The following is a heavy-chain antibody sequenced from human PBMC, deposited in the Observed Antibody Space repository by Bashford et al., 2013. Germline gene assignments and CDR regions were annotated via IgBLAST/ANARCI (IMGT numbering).Heavy chain of an antibody. D-gene: IGHD2-2*01. CDR2: IYHSGST. CDR3: ARGFVVVPAAYSF. CDR1: GGYISSYY. V-gene: IGHV4-59*12. Sequence: SETLSLTCTVSGGYISSYYWSWIRQPPGKGLEWIGYIYHSGSTNYNPSLKSRVTISIDTSRNQFSLKLSSVTAADTAVYYCARGFVVVPAAYSFWGQGTLVTVSS. J-gene: IGHJ4*02.